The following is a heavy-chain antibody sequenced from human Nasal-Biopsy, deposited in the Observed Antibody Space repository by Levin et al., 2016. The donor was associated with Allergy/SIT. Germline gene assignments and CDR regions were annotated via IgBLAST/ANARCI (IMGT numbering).Heavy chain of an antibody. CDR2: INHGGST. J-gene: IGHJ4*02. Sequence: SQTLSLTCAVNGGSFSGYYWNWIRLRPGKGLEWIGEINHGGSTNYNPSLTSRVTISVDKSKNQFSLKLSSVTAADTAVYYCARGGYGDYQGNFDSWGQGTLVTVSS. CDR1: GGSFSGYY. D-gene: IGHD4-17*01. CDR3: ARGGYGDYQGNFDS. V-gene: IGHV4-34*01.